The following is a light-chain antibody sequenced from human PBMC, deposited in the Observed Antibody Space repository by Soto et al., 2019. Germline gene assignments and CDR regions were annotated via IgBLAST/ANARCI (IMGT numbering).Light chain of an antibody. CDR2: AAS. V-gene: IGKV3-20*01. CDR1: QSVSNNY. CDR3: QQYGNSPFT. Sequence: EIVLTKSPGTLSLSPWERATLSCRTSQSVSNNYLAWYQQKPGQTPRLLIYAASSRATGVPDRFSGSGSGTDFTLTVSRLEPEDFAVFYCQQYGNSPFTFGPGTKVEIK. J-gene: IGKJ2*01.